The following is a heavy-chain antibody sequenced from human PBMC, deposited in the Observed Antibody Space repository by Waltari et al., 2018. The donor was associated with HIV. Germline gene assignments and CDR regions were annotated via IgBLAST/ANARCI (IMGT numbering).Heavy chain of an antibody. Sequence: QLQLQESGPGLVKPSETLSLTCTVSGGSISSSSYFWGWIRQPPGKGREWLGSIYYSGSTYYNPSLKSRVTISVDTSKNQFSLKLSSVTAADTAVYYCARRGAGIQLWLRPATEPDTYYFDYWGQGTLVTVSS. CDR1: GGSISSSSYF. J-gene: IGHJ4*02. CDR3: ARRGAGIQLWLRPATEPDTYYFDY. CDR2: IYYSGST. D-gene: IGHD5-18*01. V-gene: IGHV4-39*01.